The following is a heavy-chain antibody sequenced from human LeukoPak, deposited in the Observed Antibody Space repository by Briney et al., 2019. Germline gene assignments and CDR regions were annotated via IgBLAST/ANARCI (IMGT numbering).Heavy chain of an antibody. CDR2: IYYSGTT. Sequence: SETLSLTCTVSGDSISSYNYYWGWIRQPPGNGLEWIGCIYYSGTTYNHPSLKSRSIISVDTSKNQFSLKLGSVTAADRAVISCARHDGWRLGGLSISPGAFFDFPSQGTLVTVSS. CDR1: GDSISSYNYY. V-gene: IGHV4-39*01. J-gene: IGHJ4*02. D-gene: IGHD3-16*02. CDR3: ARHDGWRLGGLSISPGAFFDF.